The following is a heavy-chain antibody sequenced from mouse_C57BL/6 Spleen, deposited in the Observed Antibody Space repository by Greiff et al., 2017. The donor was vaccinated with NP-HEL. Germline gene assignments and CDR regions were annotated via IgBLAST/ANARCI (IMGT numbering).Heavy chain of an antibody. V-gene: IGHV1-62-2*01. D-gene: IGHD2-5*01. CDR2: FYPGSGSI. CDR1: GYTFTEYT. Sequence: VQLQQSGAELVKPGASVKLSCKASGYTFTEYTIHWVKQRSGQGLEWIGWFYPGSGSIKYNEYLQVNATLTADKSSSTVYMELSRLSSEDSAVYFFARHGHYYSTAMDYWGQGTSVTVSS. CDR3: ARHGHYYSTAMDY. J-gene: IGHJ4*01.